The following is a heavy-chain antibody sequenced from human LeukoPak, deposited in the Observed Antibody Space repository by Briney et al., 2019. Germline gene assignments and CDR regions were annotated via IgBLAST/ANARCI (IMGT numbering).Heavy chain of an antibody. V-gene: IGHV4-4*02. D-gene: IGHD4-23*01. Sequence: SETLSLTCGVSGGSISNTNWWTWVRQPPGKGLEWIGEVNLQGSTNYNPSLKSRVAISVDKSENHISLKLSSVTAADTAVYYCARHVPLTTVAYFDYWGQGTLVTVSS. J-gene: IGHJ4*02. CDR1: GGSISNTNW. CDR3: ARHVPLTTVAYFDY. CDR2: VNLQGST.